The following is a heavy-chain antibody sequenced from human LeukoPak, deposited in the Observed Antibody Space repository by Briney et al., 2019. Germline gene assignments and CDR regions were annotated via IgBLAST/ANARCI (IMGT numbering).Heavy chain of an antibody. CDR2: ISWNSGTI. Sequence: GRSLRLSCAASGFTFDDYAMHWVRQAPGKGLEWVSSISWNSGTIAYADSVKGRFTISRDNAKNSLYLQMNSLRAEGTALYYCAKATSRWYDSSGYFDYWGQGTLVTVSS. V-gene: IGHV3-9*01. J-gene: IGHJ4*02. CDR3: AKATSRWYDSSGYFDY. D-gene: IGHD3-22*01. CDR1: GFTFDDYA.